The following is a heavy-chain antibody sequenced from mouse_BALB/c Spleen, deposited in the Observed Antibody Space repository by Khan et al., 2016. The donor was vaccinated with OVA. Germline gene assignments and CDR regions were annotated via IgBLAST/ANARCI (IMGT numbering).Heavy chain of an antibody. Sequence: EVELVESGPGLVKPSQSLSLTCTVTGYSITSGYAWNWIRQFPGNKLEWMGYISYSGVTSYTPTLKSRISITRDTSKNQFFLQFNSVTTEDTATYYCAVGNYYGYYFGYWGQGTTLTVSS. CDR2: ISYSGVT. CDR1: GYSITSGYA. D-gene: IGHD1-1*01. CDR3: AVGNYYGYYFGY. J-gene: IGHJ2*01. V-gene: IGHV3-2*02.